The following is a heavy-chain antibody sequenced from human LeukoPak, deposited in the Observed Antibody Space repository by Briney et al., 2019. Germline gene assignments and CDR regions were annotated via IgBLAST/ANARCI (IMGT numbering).Heavy chain of an antibody. D-gene: IGHD2-2*01. V-gene: IGHV3-7*01. CDR2: IKQDGSET. CDR3: ARGLIYCSSTSCYWGDSYYYYYLDV. J-gene: IGHJ6*03. CDR1: GFTFSNYW. Sequence: GGSLRLSCAASGFTFSNYWMSWVRQAPGKGLEWVANIKQDGSETYYVDSVRDRFTISRDNAKNSLYLQVNSLRAEDSAVYYCARGLIYCSSTSCYWGDSYYYYYLDVWGKGTTVTVSS.